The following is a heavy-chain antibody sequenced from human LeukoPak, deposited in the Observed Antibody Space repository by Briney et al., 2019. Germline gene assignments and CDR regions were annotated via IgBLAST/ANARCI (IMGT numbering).Heavy chain of an antibody. CDR1: GFTFSSYP. J-gene: IGHJ3*01. CDR3: ARESGWGLPHAFDF. CDR2: ISYDGSKI. D-gene: IGHD3-3*01. Sequence: PGGSLRLSCAASGFTFSSYPLHWVRQAPGKGLEWVTLISYDGSKIYYADSVKGRFSISRGNSKNTLYLQMNSLRAEDTAVYYCARESGWGLPHAFDFWGQGTMVTVSS. V-gene: IGHV3-30-3*01.